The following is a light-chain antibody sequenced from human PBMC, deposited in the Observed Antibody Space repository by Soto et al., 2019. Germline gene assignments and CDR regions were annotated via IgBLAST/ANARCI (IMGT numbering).Light chain of an antibody. CDR1: SSDVGGYNY. CDR2: EVS. V-gene: IGLV2-14*01. J-gene: IGLJ3*02. CDR3: TSFTPISTWV. Sequence: QSLLTQPASVSGSPGQSITISCTGTSSDVGGYNYVSWFQQHPGKAPKLKIYEVSNRPSGVSNRFSGSKSGNTASLTISELHAEDEDDYYCTSFTPISTWVFGGGTKLTVL.